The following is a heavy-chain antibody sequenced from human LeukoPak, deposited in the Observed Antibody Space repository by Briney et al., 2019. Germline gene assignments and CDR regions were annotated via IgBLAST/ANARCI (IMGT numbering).Heavy chain of an antibody. V-gene: IGHV3-53*01. CDR1: GFTVNNNY. CDR3: ARRLHGSNYGYYFDY. D-gene: IGHD5-18*01. Sequence: GGSLRLSCAASGFTVNNNYMSWVRQAPGKGLEWVPVIYIGDSTYYADSVKGRFTISRDNSKNTLYLQMNSLRAEDTAVYFCARRLHGSNYGYYFDYWGQGTLVTVSS. J-gene: IGHJ4*02. CDR2: IYIGDST.